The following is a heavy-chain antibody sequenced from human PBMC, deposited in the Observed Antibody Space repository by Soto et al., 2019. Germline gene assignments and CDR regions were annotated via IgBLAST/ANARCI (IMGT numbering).Heavy chain of an antibody. D-gene: IGHD5-12*01. V-gene: IGHV3-15*01. CDR3: TIGWARSGYFEYYYDY. CDR2: IKSKRDGGTT. J-gene: IGHJ4*02. Sequence: EVQLVESGGGLVKPGGSLRLSCAASGFTVSNAWMTWVRLVPGKGLEWVGRIKSKRDGGTTVYAAPVRGRVTISRDDSKNTLYLQVDSLKTEDTAVYYCTIGWARSGYFEYYYDYWGQGTLVTVSS. CDR1: GFTVSNAW.